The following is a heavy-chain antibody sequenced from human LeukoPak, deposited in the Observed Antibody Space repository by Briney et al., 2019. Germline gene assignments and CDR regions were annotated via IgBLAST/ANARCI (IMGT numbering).Heavy chain of an antibody. CDR1: DTSINTYY. CDR3: ASTTFYDSSGYYPASSAFDI. V-gene: IGHV4-4*07. D-gene: IGHD3-22*01. Sequence: SETLSLTCTVSDTSINTYYWSWIRQPAGKGLEWIGHIYATGTTNYNPSLKSRVTMSIDTSKNQFSLNLRSVTAADTAVYYCASTTFYDSSGYYPASSAFDIWGQGTMVTVSS. J-gene: IGHJ3*02. CDR2: IYATGTT.